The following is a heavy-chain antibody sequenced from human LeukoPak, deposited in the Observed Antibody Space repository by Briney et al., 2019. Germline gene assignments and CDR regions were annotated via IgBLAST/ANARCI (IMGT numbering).Heavy chain of an antibody. CDR3: ARSEYDSWSGYPLRAFDI. CDR2: ISGSGGST. J-gene: IGHJ3*02. Sequence: GGSLRLSCAASGFTFSSYAMSWVRQAPGKGLEWVSAISGSGGSTYYADSVKGRFTISRDNSKNTLYLQMNSLRAEDTAVYYCARSEYDSWSGYPLRAFDIWGQGTMVTVSS. V-gene: IGHV3-23*01. D-gene: IGHD3-3*01. CDR1: GFTFSSYA.